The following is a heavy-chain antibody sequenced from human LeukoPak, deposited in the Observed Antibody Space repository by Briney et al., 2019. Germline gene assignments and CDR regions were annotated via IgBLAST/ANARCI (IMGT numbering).Heavy chain of an antibody. CDR1: GFTFSSYG. J-gene: IGHJ4*02. Sequence: GGSLRLSCAASGFTFSSYGMSWVRQAPGKGLQWVSVIIGSGSSTYYADSVKGRFTISRDNSRNTLYLQMNSLRAEDTAVYYCARGEGDYYDSSRYFDYWGQGTLVTVSS. CDR3: ARGEGDYYDSSRYFDY. D-gene: IGHD3-22*01. V-gene: IGHV3-23*01. CDR2: IIGSGSST.